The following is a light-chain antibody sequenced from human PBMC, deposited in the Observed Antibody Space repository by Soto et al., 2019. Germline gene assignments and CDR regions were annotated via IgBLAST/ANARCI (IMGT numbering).Light chain of an antibody. CDR2: YKSDSDK. J-gene: IGLJ2*01. CDR1: SGINVGTYR. V-gene: IGLV5-45*03. Sequence: QPVLTQPSSLSASPGASASLTCTLRSGINVGTYRIYWYQQKPGSPPQYLLRYKSDSDKQQGSGVPSRFSGSKDASANAGILRISGLQSEDEADYYCMIWHSSAVVFGGGTKLTVL. CDR3: MIWHSSAVV.